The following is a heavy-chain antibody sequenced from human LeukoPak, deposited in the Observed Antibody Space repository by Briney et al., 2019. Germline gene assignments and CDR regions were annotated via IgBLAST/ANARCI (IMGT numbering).Heavy chain of an antibody. V-gene: IGHV3-23*01. D-gene: IGHD3-16*02. J-gene: IGHJ4*02. CDR2: ISGSGGST. Sequence: GGSLRLSCAASGFTFSSYGMHWVRQAPGKGLEWVSSISGSGGSTYHADSVKGRFTISRAKSKNTLYLQMNSLRAEDTAVYYCAKDLNYMRLRLGELSLYWDPFDYWGQGTLVTVSS. CDR3: AKDLNYMRLRLGELSLYWDPFDY. CDR1: GFTFSSYG.